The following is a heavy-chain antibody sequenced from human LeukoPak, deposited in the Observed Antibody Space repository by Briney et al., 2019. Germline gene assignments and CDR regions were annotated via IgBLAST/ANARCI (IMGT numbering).Heavy chain of an antibody. CDR1: GFTFSSYA. D-gene: IGHD1-26*01. CDR3: AKDSGSNGDFDY. V-gene: IGHV3-23*01. J-gene: IGHJ4*02. CDR2: ISGSGGST. Sequence: GGSLRLSCAASGFTFSSYAMSWVRQAPGKGLEWASAISGSGGSTYYADSVKGRFTISRDNSKNTLYLQMNSLRAEDTAVYYCAKDSGSNGDFDYWGQGTLVTVSS.